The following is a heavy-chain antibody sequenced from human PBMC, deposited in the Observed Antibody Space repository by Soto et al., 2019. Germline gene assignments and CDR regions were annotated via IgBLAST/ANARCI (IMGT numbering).Heavy chain of an antibody. CDR1: GFSFSSYA. Sequence: EVQLLESGGGLVQPGGSLRVSCAASGFSFSSYAMNWVRQAPGKGLEWVSAISASGGSTYYAAAVEGRFTISRDNSRNTLKLQMNSLRAEDTARYYFAEDRGGRAIFGVLIIDGMDVWGQGTTVTVSS. D-gene: IGHD3-3*01. CDR2: ISASGGST. CDR3: AEDRGGRAIFGVLIIDGMDV. V-gene: IGHV3-23*01. J-gene: IGHJ6*02.